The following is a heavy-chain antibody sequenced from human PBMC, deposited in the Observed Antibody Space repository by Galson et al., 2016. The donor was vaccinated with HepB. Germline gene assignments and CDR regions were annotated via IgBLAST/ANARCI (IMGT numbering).Heavy chain of an antibody. Sequence: TLSLTCVVYGGSFSGYYWSWIRQPPGKGLEWIGEIHDSGSTNYNPSLKSRVTISGDTSKNQFSLKLSSVTAADTAVYYCARDLTMVTTGWFDPWGQGTLVTVSS. D-gene: IGHD5-18*01. V-gene: IGHV4-34*01. J-gene: IGHJ5*02. CDR3: ARDLTMVTTGWFDP. CDR1: GGSFSGYY. CDR2: IHDSGST.